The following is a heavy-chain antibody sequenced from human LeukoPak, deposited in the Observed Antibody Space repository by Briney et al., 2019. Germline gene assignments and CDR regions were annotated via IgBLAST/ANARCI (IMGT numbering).Heavy chain of an antibody. CDR1: GGSISSGSYY. Sequence: PSQTLSLTCTVSGGSISSGSYYWSWIRQPAGKGLEWIGRIYTSGSTNYNPSLKSRVTISVDTSKNQFSLKLSSVTAADTAVYYCASGLRLFYYYMDVWGKGTTVTVSS. CDR3: ASGLRLFYYYMDV. J-gene: IGHJ6*03. V-gene: IGHV4-61*02. CDR2: IYTSGST. D-gene: IGHD2-21*02.